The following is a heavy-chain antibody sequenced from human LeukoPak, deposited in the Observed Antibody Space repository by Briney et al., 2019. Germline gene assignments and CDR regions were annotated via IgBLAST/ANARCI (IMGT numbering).Heavy chain of an antibody. D-gene: IGHD5-18*01. CDR1: GYTFTSYG. CDR2: ISAYNGNT. V-gene: IGHV1-18*01. J-gene: IGHJ6*03. Sequence: GASVKVSCKASGYTFTSYGSSWVRQAPGQGLEWMGWISAYNGNTNYAQKLQGRVTMTTDTSTSTAYMELRSLRSDDTAVYYCARSYGYNYYYYYYMDVWGKGTTVTVSS. CDR3: ARSYGYNYYYYYYMDV.